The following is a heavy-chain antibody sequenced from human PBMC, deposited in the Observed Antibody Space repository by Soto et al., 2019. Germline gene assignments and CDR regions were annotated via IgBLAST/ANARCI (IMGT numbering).Heavy chain of an antibody. V-gene: IGHV3-23*01. CDR2: IIDSGGST. CDR3: AKGRSYYYYYGVDV. CDR1: GFTFSDYY. J-gene: IGHJ6*02. Sequence: PGGSLRLSCAASGFTFSDYYIHWVRRAPGKGLEWVSDIIDSGGSTYYADSVKGRFTISRDNSESTLYLQMNSLRAEDTALYYCAKGRSYYYYYGVDVWGQGTTVTVSS.